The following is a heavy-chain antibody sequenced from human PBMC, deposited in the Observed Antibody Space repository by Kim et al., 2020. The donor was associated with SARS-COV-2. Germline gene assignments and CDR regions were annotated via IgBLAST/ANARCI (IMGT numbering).Heavy chain of an antibody. Sequence: GGSLRLSCAASGFTFSSYSMNWVRQAPGKGLEWVSSISSSSSYIYYADSVKGRFTISRDNAKNSLYLQMNSLRAEDTAVYYCARDKPVRLYDPTRTYYPYGMDVWGQGTTVTVSS. CDR1: GFTFSSYS. V-gene: IGHV3-21*01. J-gene: IGHJ6*02. CDR3: ARDKPVRLYDPTRTYYPYGMDV. CDR2: ISSSSSYI. D-gene: IGHD3-22*01.